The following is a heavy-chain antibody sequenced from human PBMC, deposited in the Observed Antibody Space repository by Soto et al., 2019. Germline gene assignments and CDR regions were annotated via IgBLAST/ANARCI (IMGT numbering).Heavy chain of an antibody. CDR3: ARQGSNGAFFYYALDV. V-gene: IGHV5-51*01. CDR1: GYSFTSYW. J-gene: IGHJ6*02. D-gene: IGHD6-19*01. Sequence: PGESLKISCKGSGYSFTSYWIGWVRQMPGKGLEWMGFIYPGDSETRYSPSFQGQVTISVDKSIDTAYLQWSSLQASDTGIYYCARQGSNGAFFYYALDVWGQGTTVTVSS. CDR2: IYPGDSET.